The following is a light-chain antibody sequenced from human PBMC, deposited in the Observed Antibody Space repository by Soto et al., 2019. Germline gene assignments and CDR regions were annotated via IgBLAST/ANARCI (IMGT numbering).Light chain of an antibody. CDR1: QNIRSR. V-gene: IGKV1-5*01. CDR3: QQYNNWPWT. CDR2: DAS. J-gene: IGKJ1*01. Sequence: DFQMTQSPSTLSASVGDRVTITCRASQNIRSRLAWFQQKPGKAPKLLIYDASSLESGVPARFSGSGSGTDFTLTISSLQSEDFAVYYCQQYNNWPWTFGQGTKVDIK.